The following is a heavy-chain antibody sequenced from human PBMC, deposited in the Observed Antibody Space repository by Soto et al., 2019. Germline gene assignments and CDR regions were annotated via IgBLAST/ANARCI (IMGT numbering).Heavy chain of an antibody. J-gene: IGHJ5*02. Sequence: EVQLVESGGGVVRPGGSLRLSCAASGFTFDDYGMSWVRQAPGKGLEWVSGINWNGGSTGYADSVKGRFTISRDNAKNSLYLQMNGLRAEDTALYHCARDETITMVRGAETQGSNWFDPWGQGTLVTVSS. CDR3: ARDETITMVRGAETQGSNWFDP. D-gene: IGHD3-10*01. CDR2: INWNGGST. V-gene: IGHV3-20*01. CDR1: GFTFDDYG.